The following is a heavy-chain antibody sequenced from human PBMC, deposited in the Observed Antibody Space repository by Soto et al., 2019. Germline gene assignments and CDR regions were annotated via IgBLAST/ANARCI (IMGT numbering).Heavy chain of an antibody. Sequence: GASVKVSCKASGGTFSSYTISWVRQAPGQGLEWMGRIIPILGIANYAQKFQGRVTITADKSTSTAYMELSSLRSEDTAVYYCARGMGGCSSTSCYATMDVWGKGTTVTVSS. V-gene: IGHV1-69*02. J-gene: IGHJ6*03. CDR2: IIPILGIA. CDR3: ARGMGGCSSTSCYATMDV. CDR1: GGTFSSYT. D-gene: IGHD2-2*01.